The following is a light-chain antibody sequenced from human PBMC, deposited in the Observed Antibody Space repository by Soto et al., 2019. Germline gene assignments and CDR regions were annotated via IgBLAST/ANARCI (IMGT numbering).Light chain of an antibody. J-gene: IGKJ1*01. V-gene: IGKV1-5*01. Sequence: DIQMTQSPSSLSASVGDRVTITCRASQSITTYVNWYQQKPGKAPNLLIYTASSLQSGVPSRFSGSGSGTEFTLTISSLQPDDFATYYCQHYNSYSEAFGQGTKVDIK. CDR1: QSITTY. CDR3: QHYNSYSEA. CDR2: TAS.